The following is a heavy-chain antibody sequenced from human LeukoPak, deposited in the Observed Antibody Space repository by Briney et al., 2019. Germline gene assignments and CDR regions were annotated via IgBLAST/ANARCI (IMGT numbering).Heavy chain of an antibody. D-gene: IGHD6-19*01. V-gene: IGHV1-2*02. CDR3: VRGGPTVPPSGF. Sequence: ASVKVSCKASGYIFTGYYMHWVRQAPGQGLEWMGWIDPNSGGTTYPQKFQGRVTLTRDTSIDTAYMELKKLRSDETAVYFCVRGGPTVPPSGFWGQGTLVTVSS. CDR1: GYIFTGYY. J-gene: IGHJ4*02. CDR2: IDPNSGGT.